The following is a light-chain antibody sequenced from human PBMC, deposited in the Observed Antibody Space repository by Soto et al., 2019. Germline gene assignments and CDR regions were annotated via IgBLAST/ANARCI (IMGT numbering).Light chain of an antibody. V-gene: IGKV3-15*01. CDR2: DAS. CDR3: QEYKNWPPLT. CDR1: QSVSRN. Sequence: TQSPATLSVSPGERVTLSCRASQSVSRNLAWYQQRPGQAPRLLIFDASTRATGVPARFSGGGSGTDFTLTISSLQSEDFAVYYCQEYKNWPPLTFGQGTKVDIK. J-gene: IGKJ1*01.